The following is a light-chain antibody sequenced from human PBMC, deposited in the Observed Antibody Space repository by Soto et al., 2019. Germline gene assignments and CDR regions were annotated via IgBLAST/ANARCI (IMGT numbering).Light chain of an antibody. V-gene: IGKV1-39*01. CDR1: ESVSRF. Sequence: DIQMTQSPSSLSASVGDGVTITCRASESVSRFLNWYQQKPGKAPKLMIYAASSLQSGVPSRFSCSGSGTDFTLTISSLQPEDFATYYCQQSYSTLTFGGGTKVEIK. CDR2: AAS. J-gene: IGKJ4*01. CDR3: QQSYSTLT.